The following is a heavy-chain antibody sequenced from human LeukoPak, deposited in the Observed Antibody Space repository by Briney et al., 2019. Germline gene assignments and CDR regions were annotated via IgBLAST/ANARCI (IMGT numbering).Heavy chain of an antibody. CDR3: ARDSGRRYYMDV. J-gene: IGHJ6*03. Sequence: SETLSLTCTVSGGSISSYYWSWIRQPPGKGLEWIGYIYYSGSTNYNPSLKSRVTISVDTSKNQFSLKLSSVTAADTAVYYCARDSGRRYYMDVWGNGTTVTVSS. CDR1: GGSISSYY. V-gene: IGHV4-59*01. CDR2: IYYSGST. D-gene: IGHD5-12*01.